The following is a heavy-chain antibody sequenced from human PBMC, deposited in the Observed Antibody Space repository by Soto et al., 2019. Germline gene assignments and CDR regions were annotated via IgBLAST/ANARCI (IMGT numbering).Heavy chain of an antibody. V-gene: IGHV3-7*01. CDR3: ARELSWSARDY. J-gene: IGHJ4*02. CDR2: INVDGTGS. CDR1: GFTFNSRYW. Sequence: EVQLVESGGGLVQPGGSLRLSCEASGFTFNSRYWMSWVRQAPGKGLEWVANINVDGTGSNYVDSVRDRFTISRDNAKNSVFLQMNSLRVEDTAVYYCARELSWSARDYWGQGTLVTVSS.